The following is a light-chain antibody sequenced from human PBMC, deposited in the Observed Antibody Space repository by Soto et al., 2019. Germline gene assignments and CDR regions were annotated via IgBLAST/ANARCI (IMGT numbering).Light chain of an antibody. CDR1: QSVSSNF. V-gene: IGKV3-20*01. CDR3: QHYGSAPST. Sequence: EIVLTQSPGTLSLSPGEGATLSCRASQSVSSNFLAWYQQKPGQAPRLLIYGASSRATGIQDRFSGSGSGTDFTLTISRLEPEDFAVYYCQHYGSAPSTFGQGTRLEIK. J-gene: IGKJ5*01. CDR2: GAS.